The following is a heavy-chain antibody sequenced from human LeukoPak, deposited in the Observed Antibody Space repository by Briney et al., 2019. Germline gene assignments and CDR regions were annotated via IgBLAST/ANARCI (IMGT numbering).Heavy chain of an antibody. D-gene: IGHD6-13*01. CDR1: GGSFSGYY. J-gene: IGHJ4*02. CDR3: AGNVRGNSSWYEVGFDY. Sequence: LSLTCAVYGGSFSGYYWSWIRQAPGKGLEWVSHISGSSSYTKYADSVKGRFTISRDNAKNSLYLQMNSLRVEDTAVYYCAGNVRGNSSWYEVGFDYWGQGSLVTVSS. V-gene: IGHV3-11*03. CDR2: ISGSSSYT.